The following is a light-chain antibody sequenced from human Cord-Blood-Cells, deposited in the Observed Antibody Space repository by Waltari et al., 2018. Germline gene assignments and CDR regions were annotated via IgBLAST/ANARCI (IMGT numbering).Light chain of an antibody. Sequence: DIQMTQSPSSLSASVGDRVTITCQASHDISNYLNGYQQKQGKAPKLLIYDASDLETGVPSMFRGSGYGRDFPFHINSPQPEDIATYYGQQYDNFPLTGGRGTKVEIK. CDR3: QQYDNFPLT. CDR1: HDISNY. CDR2: DAS. V-gene: IGKV1-33*01. J-gene: IGKJ4*01.